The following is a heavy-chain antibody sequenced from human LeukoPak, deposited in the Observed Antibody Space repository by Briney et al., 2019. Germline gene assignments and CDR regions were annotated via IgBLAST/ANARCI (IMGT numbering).Heavy chain of an antibody. Sequence: PGGSLRLSCAASGFTFSSYAMHWVRQAPGKGLEWVAVISYDGSNKYYADSVKGRFTISRDNSKNTLYLQMNSLRAEDTAVYYCARADYDFWSGYYTGWFDPWGQGTLVTVSS. D-gene: IGHD3-3*01. J-gene: IGHJ5*02. CDR3: ARADYDFWSGYYTGWFDP. CDR2: ISYDGSNK. CDR1: GFTFSSYA. V-gene: IGHV3-30*04.